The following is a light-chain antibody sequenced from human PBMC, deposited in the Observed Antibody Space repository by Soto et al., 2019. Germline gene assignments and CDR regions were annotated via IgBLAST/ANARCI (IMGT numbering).Light chain of an antibody. CDR3: CSYTSSSTHV. Sequence: QSALTQPASRSGSPGQSITISCTGTSSDVGGYNFVSWYQQHPGKVPKLMIFDVNRRPSGVSDRFSGSKSGNTASLTISGLQAEDEGDYYCCSYTSSSTHVFGSGTKLTVL. J-gene: IGLJ1*01. V-gene: IGLV2-14*03. CDR2: DVN. CDR1: SSDVGGYNF.